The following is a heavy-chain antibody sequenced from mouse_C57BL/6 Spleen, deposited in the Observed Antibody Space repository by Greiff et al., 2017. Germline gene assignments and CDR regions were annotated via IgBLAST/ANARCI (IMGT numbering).Heavy chain of an antibody. CDR3: ARERDYGSSFFYWYFDV. CDR2: ISDGGSYT. D-gene: IGHD1-1*01. CDR1: GFTFSSYA. V-gene: IGHV5-4*01. J-gene: IGHJ1*03. Sequence: EVNVVESGGGLVKPGGSLKLSCAASGFTFSSYAMSWVRQTPEKRLEWVATISDGGSYTYYPDNVKGRFTISRDNAKNNLYLQMSHLKSEDTAMYYCARERDYGSSFFYWYFDVWGTGTTVTVSS.